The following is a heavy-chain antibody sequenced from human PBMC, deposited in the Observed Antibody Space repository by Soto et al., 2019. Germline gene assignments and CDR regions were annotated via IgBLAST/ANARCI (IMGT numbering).Heavy chain of an antibody. V-gene: IGHV4-34*01. CDR3: ARFKLRLGFDP. CDR1: GGSFSGYY. J-gene: IGHJ5*02. D-gene: IGHD3-10*01. CDR2: INHSGST. Sequence: PSETLSLTCAVYGGSFSGYYWSWIRQPPGKGLEWIGEINHSGSTNYNPSLKSRVTISVDTSKNQFSLKLGSVTAADTAVYYCARFKLRLGFDPWGQGTLVTVSS.